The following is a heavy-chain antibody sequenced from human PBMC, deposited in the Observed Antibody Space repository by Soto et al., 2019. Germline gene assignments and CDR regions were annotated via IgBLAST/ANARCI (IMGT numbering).Heavy chain of an antibody. V-gene: IGHV1-18*04. D-gene: IGHD1-26*01. CDR2: ISTHNGNT. J-gene: IGHJ4*02. CDR1: GYPFTSNG. CDR3: ARDLGAIDY. Sequence: XSVKVSCNAAGYPFTSNGIIWVRQAPGQGLEWMGRISTHNGNTNYAQKFQGRVTMTIETSTSTAHMELRSLRSDDTAVYYCARDLGAIDYWGQGTLVTVSS.